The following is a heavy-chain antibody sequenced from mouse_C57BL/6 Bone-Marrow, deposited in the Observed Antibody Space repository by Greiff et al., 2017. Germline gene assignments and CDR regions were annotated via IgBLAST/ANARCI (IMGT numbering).Heavy chain of an antibody. CDR2: IDPNSGGT. J-gene: IGHJ4*01. Sequence: VQLQQPGAELVKPGASVKLSCKASGYTFTSYWMHWVKQRPGRGLEWIGRIDPNSGGTKYNEKFKSKATLTVDKPSSTAYMQLSSLTSEDSAVYYCARDFLGSSLYYYAMDYWGQGTSVTVSS. V-gene: IGHV1-72*01. CDR1: GYTFTSYW. D-gene: IGHD1-1*01. CDR3: ARDFLGSSLYYYAMDY.